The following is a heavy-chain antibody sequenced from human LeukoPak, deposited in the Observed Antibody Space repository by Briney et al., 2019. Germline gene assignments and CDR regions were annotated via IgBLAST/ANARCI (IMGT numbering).Heavy chain of an antibody. V-gene: IGHV3-74*01. CDR1: GFTFSSYW. Sequence: GGSLRLSCAASGFTFSSYWMHWVRQVPGKGLVWVSRIDSDGNSTNYADSVKGRFTISRDNAKSTLYLHMDSPRGDDTAVYYCARVRAPNYYGLDVWGQGTTVTVSS. D-gene: IGHD4-17*01. CDR2: IDSDGNST. CDR3: ARVRAPNYYGLDV. J-gene: IGHJ6*02.